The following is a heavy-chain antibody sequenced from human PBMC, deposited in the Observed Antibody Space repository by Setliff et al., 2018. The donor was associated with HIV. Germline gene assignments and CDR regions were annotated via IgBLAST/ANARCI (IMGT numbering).Heavy chain of an antibody. CDR3: ARDVERYSSHSGSGP. V-gene: IGHV1-3*01. CDR2: INAGNGNT. J-gene: IGHJ5*02. Sequence: ASVKVSCKASGYTFTSYAMHWVRQAPGQRLEWMGWINAGNGNTKYSQKFQGRVTITRDTSASTAYMELSSLRSEDTAVYYCARDVERYSSHSGSGPWGQGTLVTVSS. CDR1: GYTFTSYA. D-gene: IGHD6-19*01.